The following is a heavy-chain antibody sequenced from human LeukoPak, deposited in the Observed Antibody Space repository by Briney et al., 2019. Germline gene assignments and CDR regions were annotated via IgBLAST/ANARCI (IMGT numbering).Heavy chain of an antibody. CDR1: GFTFSSYA. D-gene: IGHD3-22*01. CDR2: ISGSGGNT. V-gene: IGHV3-23*01. J-gene: IGHJ4*02. Sequence: GGSLTLSCAASGFTFSSYAMTWVRQAPGKGLEWVSGISGSGGNTYYTDSVRGRLSISRDNSKNTLYLQMNSLRAEDTAVYYCAKVHYYDSSGYPMRDYWGQGTLVTVSS. CDR3: AKVHYYDSSGYPMRDY.